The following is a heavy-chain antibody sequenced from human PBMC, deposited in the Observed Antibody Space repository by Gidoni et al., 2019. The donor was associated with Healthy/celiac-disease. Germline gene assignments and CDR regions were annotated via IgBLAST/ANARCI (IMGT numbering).Heavy chain of an antibody. CDR2: ISGSGGST. J-gene: IGHJ4*02. D-gene: IGHD3-3*01. Sequence: EVQLLESGGGLVQPGGSLRLSWSAFGFHFSSDAMSWVRPAPGKGLACVSAISGSGGSTYYADSVKGRFTISRDNSKNTLYLQMNGLRAEDTAVYYCAKEGKQKDFWSGYHSFFDYWGQGTLVTVSS. CDR1: GFHFSSDA. V-gene: IGHV3-23*01. CDR3: AKEGKQKDFWSGYHSFFDY.